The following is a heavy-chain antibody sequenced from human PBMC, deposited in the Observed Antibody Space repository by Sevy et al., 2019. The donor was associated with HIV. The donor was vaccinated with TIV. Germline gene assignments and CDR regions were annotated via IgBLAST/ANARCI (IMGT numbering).Heavy chain of an antibody. CDR3: ATEGSNWDTYYYYYGMDV. V-gene: IGHV3-7*01. D-gene: IGHD6-13*01. J-gene: IGHJ6*02. Sequence: GGSLRLSCAASGFTFSSYWMHWVRQAPGKGLEWVANINQDGSEKYYVDSVKGRFTISRDNAKNSLYLQMNSLRVDDTALYYCATEGSNWDTYYYYYGMDVWGQGTTVTVSS. CDR1: GFTFSSYW. CDR2: INQDGSEK.